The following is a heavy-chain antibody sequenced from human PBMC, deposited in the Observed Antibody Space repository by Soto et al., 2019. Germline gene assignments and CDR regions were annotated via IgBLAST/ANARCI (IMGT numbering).Heavy chain of an antibody. CDR3: AAASDRWRDAFDI. Sequence: GASVKVSCKASGFTFTSSAMQWVRQARGQRLGWIGWIVVGSGNTNYAQKFQERVTITRDMSTSTAYMELNSLRSEDTAVYYCAAASDRWRDAFDIWGQGTMVTVSS. CDR2: IVVGSGNT. D-gene: IGHD6-13*01. V-gene: IGHV1-58*02. CDR1: GFTFTSSA. J-gene: IGHJ3*02.